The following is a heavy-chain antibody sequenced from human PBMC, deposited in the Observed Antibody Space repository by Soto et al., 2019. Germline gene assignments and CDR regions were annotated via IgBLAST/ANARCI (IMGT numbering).Heavy chain of an antibody. J-gene: IGHJ6*03. CDR2: IFSNDEK. Sequence: QVTLKESGPVLVKPTETLTLTCTAAGFSLSNARMGVSWIRQPPGKALEWLAHIFSNDEKSSSTSLKSRLTTSKDTYNSQVVLTITNMDPVDTATYYCSREVSFPYYYSLDVWGKGTTVTVSS. CDR3: SREVSFPYYYSLDV. CDR1: GFSLSNARMG. V-gene: IGHV2-26*01.